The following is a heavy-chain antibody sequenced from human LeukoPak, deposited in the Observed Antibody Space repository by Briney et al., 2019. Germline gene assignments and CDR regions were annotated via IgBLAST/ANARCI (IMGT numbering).Heavy chain of an antibody. CDR3: ARDLRSSGYYAFDY. Sequence: GGTLRLSCAASGFTFSSYGMSWVHQAPGKGLEWVSAISGSGGSTYYADSVKGRFTISRDNSKNTLYLQMNSLRAEDTAVYYCARDLRSSGYYAFDYWGQGTLVTVSS. D-gene: IGHD3-22*01. CDR1: GFTFSSYG. V-gene: IGHV3-23*01. J-gene: IGHJ4*02. CDR2: ISGSGGST.